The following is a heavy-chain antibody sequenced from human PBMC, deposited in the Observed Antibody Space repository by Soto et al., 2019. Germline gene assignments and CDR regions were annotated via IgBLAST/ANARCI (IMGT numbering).Heavy chain of an antibody. CDR3: VRGDGDYYDGNGYLGRH. D-gene: IGHD3-22*01. V-gene: IGHV3-74*01. CDR2: IKNDGSGT. J-gene: IGHJ4*02. CDR1: GFTFSTSW. Sequence: EVQLVESGGGLVQPGGSLRLSCAASGFTFSTSWMHWVRQAPGKGLVWVSRIKNDGSGTYYVDSVEGRFTISRDNAKNTLYLQMNSLRAEDTAVYYCVRGDGDYYDGNGYLGRHWGQGTLVTVSS.